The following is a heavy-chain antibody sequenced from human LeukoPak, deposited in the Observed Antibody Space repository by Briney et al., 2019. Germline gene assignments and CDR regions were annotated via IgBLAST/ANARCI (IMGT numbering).Heavy chain of an antibody. J-gene: IGHJ3*02. D-gene: IGHD5-12*01. Sequence: PGGSLRLSCAASGFTFSTYAMHWVRQAPGKGLEWVSSISSSSSYIYYADSVKGRFTISRDNSKNTLYPQMNSLRAEDTAVYYCAKDIVAAYDAFDIWGQGTMVTVSS. CDR1: GFTFSTYA. CDR2: ISSSSSYI. CDR3: AKDIVAAYDAFDI. V-gene: IGHV3-21*01.